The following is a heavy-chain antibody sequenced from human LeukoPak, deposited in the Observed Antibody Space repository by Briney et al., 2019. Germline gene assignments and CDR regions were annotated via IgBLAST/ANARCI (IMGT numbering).Heavy chain of an antibody. J-gene: IGHJ4*02. CDR3: ARADGSVAGPPSGH. CDR2: INGDGSIT. CDR1: GFTFRSHW. V-gene: IGHV3-74*01. D-gene: IGHD6-19*01. Sequence: PGGSLRLSCAASGFTFRSHWMHWVRQAPGKGLVWVSRINGDGSITTYADSVKGRLTISRDNSKSTLYLQMISLRTEDTAVYYCARADGSVAGPPSGHWGQGTLVTVSS.